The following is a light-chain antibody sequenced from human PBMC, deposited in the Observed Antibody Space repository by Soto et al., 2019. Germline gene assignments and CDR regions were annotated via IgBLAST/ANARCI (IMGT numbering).Light chain of an antibody. J-gene: IGKJ3*01. CDR2: GAS. Sequence: EIALTQSPGTLSLSPGERATLSCRASQSVSSSYLAWYQQKPGQAPRLLIYGASSRATGIPDRFSGSGSGTDFTHTISRLEPEDFAVYYCQQYGSSSFTFGPGTKVDIK. V-gene: IGKV3-20*01. CDR1: QSVSSSY. CDR3: QQYGSSSFT.